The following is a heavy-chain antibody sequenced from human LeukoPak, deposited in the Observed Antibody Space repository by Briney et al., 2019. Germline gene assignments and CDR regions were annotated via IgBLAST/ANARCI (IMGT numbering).Heavy chain of an antibody. V-gene: IGHV4-34*01. CDR3: ARHGLGRGVYITRQYNYYMDV. CDR2: INHSGST. D-gene: IGHD3-10*01. Sequence: SETLSLTCAVYGGSFSSYYWSWVRQPPGSGLEWIGEINHSGSTNYNPSLKSRVTVSIDKSKNQFSLKLSSLTAADTATYFCARHGLGRGVYITRQYNYYMDVWGTGTTVIVSS. J-gene: IGHJ6*03. CDR1: GGSFSSYY.